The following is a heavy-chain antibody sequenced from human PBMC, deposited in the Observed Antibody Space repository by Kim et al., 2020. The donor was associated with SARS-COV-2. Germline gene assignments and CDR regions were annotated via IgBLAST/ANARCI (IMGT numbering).Heavy chain of an antibody. CDR3: ARTKTYYDILTGYRVPYYFDY. Sequence: GESLKISCKGSGYSFTSYWIGWVRQMPGKGLEWMGIIYPGDSDTRYSPSFQGQVTISADKSISTAYLQWSSLKASDTAMYYCARTKTYYDILTGYRVPYYFDYWGQGPLVTVSS. CDR1: GYSFTSYW. CDR2: IYPGDSDT. V-gene: IGHV5-51*01. J-gene: IGHJ4*02. D-gene: IGHD3-9*01.